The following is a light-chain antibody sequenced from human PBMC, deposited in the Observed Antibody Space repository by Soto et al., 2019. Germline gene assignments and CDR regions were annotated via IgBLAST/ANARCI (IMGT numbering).Light chain of an antibody. V-gene: IGLV1-47*01. Sequence: QAVVTQPPSASGTPGQRVTISCSGSSSNIGTNYVYWYQQLPGTPPKLLIYRNNQRPSGVPDRFSGSKSGTSASLAISGLRSEDEADYYCAAWDDSLSGVLFGGGTKLTVL. J-gene: IGLJ2*01. CDR3: AAWDDSLSGVL. CDR1: SSNIGTNY. CDR2: RNN.